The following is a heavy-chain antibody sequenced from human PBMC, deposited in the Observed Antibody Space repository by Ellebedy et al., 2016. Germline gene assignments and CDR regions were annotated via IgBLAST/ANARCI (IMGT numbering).Heavy chain of an antibody. CDR1: GFTFSSYA. CDR2: ISYDGSNT. V-gene: IGHV3-30-3*01. CDR3: ASLQSYCISCESDV. D-gene: IGHD2-2*01. Sequence: GGSLRLSCAASGFTFSSYAMHWVRQAPDKGLEWVAVISYDGSNTYYADSVKGRFTISRDNSKNTLYLQMNSLRAEDTAVYYCASLQSYCISCESDVWGQGTTVTVSS. J-gene: IGHJ6*02.